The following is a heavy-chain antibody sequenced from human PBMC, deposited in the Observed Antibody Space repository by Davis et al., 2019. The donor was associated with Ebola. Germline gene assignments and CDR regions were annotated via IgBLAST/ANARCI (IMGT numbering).Heavy chain of an antibody. CDR3: ARASFGYNSGWYADY. J-gene: IGHJ4*02. V-gene: IGHV1-18*04. CDR2: ISAYNGNT. Sequence: AASVKVSCKASGYTFTTYTFTWVRQAPGQGLEWMGWISAYNGNTNYAQKLQGRVTITTDTSASTVYLDLTSLRSDDTAVFYCARASFGYNSGWYADYWGPGSLVTVSS. D-gene: IGHD6-19*01. CDR1: GYTFTTYT.